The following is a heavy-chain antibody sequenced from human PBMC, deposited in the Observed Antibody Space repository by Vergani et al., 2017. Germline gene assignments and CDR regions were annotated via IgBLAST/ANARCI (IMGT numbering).Heavy chain of an antibody. CDR2: IYTSGST. CDR3: ASGIVGATNYYYGMDV. J-gene: IGHJ6*02. CDR1: GGSISSGSYY. V-gene: IGHV4-61*02. Sequence: QVQLQESGPGLVKPSQTLSLTCTVSGGSISSGSYYWSWIRQPAGKGLEWIGRIYTSGSTNYNPSLKSRVTISVDTSKNQFSLKLSSVTAADTAVYYCASGIVGATNYYYGMDVWGQXP. D-gene: IGHD1-26*01.